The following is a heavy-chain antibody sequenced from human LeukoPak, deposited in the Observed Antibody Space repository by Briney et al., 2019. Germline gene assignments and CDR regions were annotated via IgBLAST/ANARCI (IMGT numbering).Heavy chain of an antibody. CDR2: ISSSGRSI. CDR1: GFTFSSYA. V-gene: IGHV3-21*01. Sequence: GGSLRLSCAASGFTFSSYAMSWVRQAPGKGLEWVSSISSSGRSIYYADSVKGRFTISRDNAKNSLYLQMNSLRAEDTAVYYCARGSREPRGYLDSWGQGTLVTVSS. J-gene: IGHJ4*02. CDR3: ARGSREPRGYLDS. D-gene: IGHD1-26*01.